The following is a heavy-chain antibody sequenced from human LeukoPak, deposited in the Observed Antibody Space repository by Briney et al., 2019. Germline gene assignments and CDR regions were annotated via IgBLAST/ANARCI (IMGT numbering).Heavy chain of an antibody. CDR2: IYSGGST. CDR3: AREYSSSSTHWFDP. Sequence: GGSLRLSCAASGFTVSSNYMSWVRQAPGKGLEWVSVIYSGGSTYYADSVKGRFTISRDNSKNTLYLQMNSLRAEDTAVHYCAREYSSSSTHWFDPWGQGTLVTVSS. CDR1: GFTVSSNY. V-gene: IGHV3-66*01. D-gene: IGHD6-6*01. J-gene: IGHJ5*02.